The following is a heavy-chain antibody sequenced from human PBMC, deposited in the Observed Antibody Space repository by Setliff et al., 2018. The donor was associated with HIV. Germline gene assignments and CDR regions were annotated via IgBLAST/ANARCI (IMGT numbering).Heavy chain of an antibody. CDR3: ARVIGDDFWSGTSNWFDP. Sequence: ASVKVSCKASGYTFTTYDINWVRQATGQGLEWMGWMNPNSANTGYAEKFQGRLTMTRNTSISTAYMELSSLRSEDTAVYYCARVIGDDFWSGTSNWFDPWGQGTLVTVSS. D-gene: IGHD3-3*01. V-gene: IGHV1-8*02. CDR1: GYTFTTYD. J-gene: IGHJ5*02. CDR2: MNPNSANT.